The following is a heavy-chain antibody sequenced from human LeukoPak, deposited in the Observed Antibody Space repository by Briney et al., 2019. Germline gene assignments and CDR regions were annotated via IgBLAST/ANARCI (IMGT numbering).Heavy chain of an antibody. V-gene: IGHV3-23*01. J-gene: IGHJ3*02. D-gene: IGHD6-19*01. CDR3: AKGYSSGWNAFDI. CDR1: GFTFSSYA. CDR2: ISGSGGST. Sequence: GGSLRLSCAASGFTFSSYAMSWVRQAPGKGLEWVSAISGSGGSTYYADSVKGRFTISRDNAKNSLYLQMNSLRAEDTALYYCAKGYSSGWNAFDIWGQGTMVTVSS.